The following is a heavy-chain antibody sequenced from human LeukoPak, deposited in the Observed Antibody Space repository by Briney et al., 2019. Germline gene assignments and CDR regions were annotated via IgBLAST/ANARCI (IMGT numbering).Heavy chain of an antibody. CDR2: INHSGST. V-gene: IGHV4-34*01. CDR1: GGSFSGYY. J-gene: IGHJ5*02. Sequence: PSETLSLTCAVYGGSFSGYYWSWIRQPPGKGLEWIGEINHSGSTNYNPSLKSRVTISVDTSKNQFSLKLSSVTAADTAVYYCARVHSSSWSRFEDWFDPWGQGTLVTVSS. CDR3: ARVHSSSWSRFEDWFDP. D-gene: IGHD6-13*01.